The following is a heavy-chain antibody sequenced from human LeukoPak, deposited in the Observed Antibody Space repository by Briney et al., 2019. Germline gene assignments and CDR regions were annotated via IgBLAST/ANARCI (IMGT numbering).Heavy chain of an antibody. V-gene: IGHV6-1*01. CDR1: GDSVSSNSAA. D-gene: IGHD1-26*01. J-gene: IGHJ4*02. CDR2: TYYRSNWYN. Sequence: SQTLSLTCAISGDSVSSNSAAWNWIRQSPSRGLEWLGRTYYRSNWYNDYAVSVKSRITINPDTSKNQFSLQLNSVTPEDTAVYYCSRGEWEALAFDYWGQGTLVTVSS. CDR3: SRGEWEALAFDY.